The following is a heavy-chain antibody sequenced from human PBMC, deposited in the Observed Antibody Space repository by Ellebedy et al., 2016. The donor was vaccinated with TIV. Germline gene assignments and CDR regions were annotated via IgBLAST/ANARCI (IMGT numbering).Heavy chain of an antibody. CDR3: AKAGYSSAWYLVFDY. CDR1: GFTFSTSA. V-gene: IGHV3-23*01. D-gene: IGHD6-19*01. Sequence: GESLKISCAASGFTFSTSAMKWLRQAPGKGLAWVSSIIGSGGSTLYADSVKDRLTISRDNSKNMVYLQMNSLRVEDTAVYYCAKAGYSSAWYLVFDYWGQGTLVTVSS. CDR2: IIGSGGST. J-gene: IGHJ4*02.